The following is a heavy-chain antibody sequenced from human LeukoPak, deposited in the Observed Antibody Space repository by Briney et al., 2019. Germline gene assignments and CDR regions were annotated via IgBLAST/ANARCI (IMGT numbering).Heavy chain of an antibody. Sequence: GGSLRPSCAVSGFTFSSYWMSWVRQAPGKGLEWVANIKQDGSEKYYLDFVKGRFTISRDNAKNSVYLQMNSLRVEDTAVYYCARASSYQLLGGGCDYWGQGTLVTVSP. D-gene: IGHD2-2*01. CDR2: IKQDGSEK. J-gene: IGHJ4*02. V-gene: IGHV3-7*04. CDR3: ARASSYQLLGGGCDY. CDR1: GFTFSSYW.